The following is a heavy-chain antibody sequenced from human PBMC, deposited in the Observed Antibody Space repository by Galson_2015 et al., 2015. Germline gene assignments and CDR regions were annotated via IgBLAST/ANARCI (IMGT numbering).Heavy chain of an antibody. D-gene: IGHD4-17*01. CDR1: GFSFNTYS. V-gene: IGHV3-21*06. Sequence: SLRLSCAASGFSFNTYSMKWVRQAPGKGLEWVSSISSSGSYTFYADSVKGRFTISRDNAKNSLFLQMNSLRSEDTAVYYCARRLQEESWVTTSDLYHIDYWGQGSLVTVSS. CDR2: ISSSGSYT. J-gene: IGHJ4*02. CDR3: ARRLQEESWVTTSDLYHIDY.